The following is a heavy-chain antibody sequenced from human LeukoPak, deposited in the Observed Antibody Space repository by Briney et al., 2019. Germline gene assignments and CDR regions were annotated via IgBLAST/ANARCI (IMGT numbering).Heavy chain of an antibody. CDR2: INSDGTIT. D-gene: IGHD2-2*02. J-gene: IGHJ4*02. V-gene: IGHV3-74*01. CDR3: ARGTALQDY. CDR1: GFTFSPYW. Sequence: PPGGSLRLSCAASGFTFSPYWMHWVRQVPGKGLVWVSDINSDGTITHYADSVKGRFTVSRDNAQDTLYLQMNSLRAEDTAVYYCARGTALQDYWGQGTLVTVSS.